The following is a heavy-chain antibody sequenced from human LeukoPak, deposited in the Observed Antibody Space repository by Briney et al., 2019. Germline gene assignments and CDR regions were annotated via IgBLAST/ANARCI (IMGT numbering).Heavy chain of an antibody. CDR3: ARGAHVMVYAPFDY. J-gene: IGHJ4*02. CDR1: GFTFSNYG. D-gene: IGHD2-8*01. V-gene: IGHV3-30*03. Sequence: PGGSLRLSCAASGFTFSNYGIHWVRQAPGKGLEWVAVISYDESRKYYADSVKGRFTISRDNAKNTLYLQMNSLRAEDTAVYYCARGAHVMVYAPFDYWGQGTLVTVSS. CDR2: ISYDESRK.